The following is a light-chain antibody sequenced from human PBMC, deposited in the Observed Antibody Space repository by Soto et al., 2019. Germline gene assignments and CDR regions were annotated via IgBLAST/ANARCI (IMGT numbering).Light chain of an antibody. CDR1: QSIKNL. CDR3: QHYHNRPIS. Sequence: EFVFRQSPAPPSXSAXXXXAXXXRASQSIKNLLAWYQQRPGQSPRLLFYGASNRATGVPARFSGSGSGTEFTLAIISLQSEDFAVYYCQHYHNRPISFGQGTRLEIK. J-gene: IGKJ5*01. V-gene: IGKV3-15*01. CDR2: GAS.